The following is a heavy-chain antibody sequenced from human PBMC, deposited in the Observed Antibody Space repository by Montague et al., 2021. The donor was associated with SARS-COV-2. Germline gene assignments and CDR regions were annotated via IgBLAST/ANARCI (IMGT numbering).Heavy chain of an antibody. CDR1: GGSISSSSSY. V-gene: IGHV4-39*01. D-gene: IGHD6-19*01. CDR2: ISYRGST. J-gene: IGHJ4*02. CDR3: ATQEDPSGWIPGPFDF. Sequence: SETLSLTCTVSGGSISSSSSYWAWIRQPPGKGLEWIGSISYRGSTYYTPSLKSRVIISADTSKNQLSLKLSSVTAADTAVYYCATQEDPSGWIPGPFDFWGQGTLLTVSS.